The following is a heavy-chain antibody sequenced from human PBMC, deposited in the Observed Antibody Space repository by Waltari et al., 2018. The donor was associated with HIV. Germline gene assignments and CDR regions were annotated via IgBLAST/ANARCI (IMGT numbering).Heavy chain of an antibody. CDR3: ARGPYGYCSSTSCYRGVDY. CDR1: GGSFSGYY. J-gene: IGHJ4*02. V-gene: IGHV4-34*01. CDR2: INHSGST. D-gene: IGHD2-2*02. Sequence: QVQLQQWGAGLLKPSETLSLTCAVYGGSFSGYYWSWIRQPPGKGLEWIVEINHSGSTNYTPSRKSRVTISVDTSKNQFSLKLSSVTAADTAVYYCARGPYGYCSSTSCYRGVDYWGQGTLVTVSS.